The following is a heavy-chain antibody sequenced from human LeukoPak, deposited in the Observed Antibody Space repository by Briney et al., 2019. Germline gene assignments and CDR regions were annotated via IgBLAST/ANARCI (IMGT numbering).Heavy chain of an antibody. Sequence: GGSLRLSCASSGFTFTSYAVSWVRQAPGKGLEWVSTISGSGANTYYADSVKGRFTISRDNSKNTLYLQMNSLRAEDTAVYYCAKPGQTARFDYWGQGTLVTVSS. V-gene: IGHV3-23*01. CDR2: ISGSGANT. CDR1: GFTFTSYA. J-gene: IGHJ4*02. CDR3: AKPGQTARFDY. D-gene: IGHD2-21*02.